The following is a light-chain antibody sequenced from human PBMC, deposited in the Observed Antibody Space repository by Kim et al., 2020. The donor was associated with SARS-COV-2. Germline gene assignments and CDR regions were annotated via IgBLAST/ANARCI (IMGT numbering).Light chain of an antibody. V-gene: IGLV10-54*01. J-gene: IGLJ2*01. Sequence: PTTTPPSTGNRNNVGNQGASWLQQHQGHPPKLVSYRNNNRPSGISERLSASRSGNTASLTITGLQPEDEADYYCSAWDSSLSSVVFGGGTKLTVL. CDR1: RNNVGNQG. CDR3: SAWDSSLSSVV. CDR2: RNN.